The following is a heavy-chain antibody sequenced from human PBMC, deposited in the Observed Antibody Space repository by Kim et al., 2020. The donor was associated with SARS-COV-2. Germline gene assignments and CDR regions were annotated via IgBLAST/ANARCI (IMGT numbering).Heavy chain of an antibody. Sequence: ADSVTGRYTSTRDNAKSTLYLQMNSLRAEDTAVYYCARRQFTSGWYYFDYWGQGTLVTVSS. J-gene: IGHJ4*02. D-gene: IGHD6-19*01. V-gene: IGHV3-74*01. CDR3: ARRQFTSGWYYFDY.